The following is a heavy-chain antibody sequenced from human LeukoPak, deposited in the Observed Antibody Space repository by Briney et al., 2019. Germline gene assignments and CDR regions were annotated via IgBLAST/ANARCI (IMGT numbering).Heavy chain of an antibody. Sequence: GGSLRLSCAASGFTLSNYDMNWVRQAPGKGLEWVSSISTSSRYIYYKDSVRGRFTISRDDAKNSLSLEMNSLRAERTAVYYCARADCSSSTCYLRRSWFDPWGQGTLVTVSS. J-gene: IGHJ5*02. CDR2: ISTSSRYI. D-gene: IGHD2-2*01. CDR3: ARADCSSSTCYLRRSWFDP. V-gene: IGHV3-21*01. CDR1: GFTLSNYD.